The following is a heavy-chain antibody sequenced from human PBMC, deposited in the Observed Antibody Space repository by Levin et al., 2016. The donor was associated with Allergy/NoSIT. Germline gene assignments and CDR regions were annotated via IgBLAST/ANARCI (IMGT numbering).Heavy chain of an antibody. CDR2: INSDGSST. Sequence: GESLKISCATSGFTFRSYWIHWVRQVPGKGLEWVSHINSDGSSTNYADSVMGRFTISRDNAKNTVFLQMNSLRADDTALYYCLRGLSTYYGIDFLGQGTLVTVSS. D-gene: IGHD3-10*01. V-gene: IGHV3-74*01. J-gene: IGHJ4*02. CDR1: GFTFRSYW. CDR3: LRGLSTYYGIDF.